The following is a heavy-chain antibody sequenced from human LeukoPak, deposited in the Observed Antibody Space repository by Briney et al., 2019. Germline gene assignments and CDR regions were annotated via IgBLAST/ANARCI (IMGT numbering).Heavy chain of an antibody. CDR2: IKQDGSEK. CDR1: GFTFSSYW. J-gene: IGHJ6*02. D-gene: IGHD2-15*01. Sequence: GGSLRLSCAASGFTFSSYWMSWVRQAPGKGLEWVANIKQDGSEKYYVDSVKGRFTISRDNAKNSLYLQMNGLRAEDTAVYYCARAREYCSGRTCYHYYGMDVWGQGTTVTVSS. CDR3: ARAREYCSGRTCYHYYGMDV. V-gene: IGHV3-7*01.